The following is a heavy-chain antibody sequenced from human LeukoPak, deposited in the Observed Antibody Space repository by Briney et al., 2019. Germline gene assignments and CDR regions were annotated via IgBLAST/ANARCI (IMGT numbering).Heavy chain of an antibody. J-gene: IGHJ4*02. CDR3: ARDPGYSYGYDY. CDR2: ISSSGGNT. Sequence: GGSLRLSCAASGFTFSSYGMSWVRQAPGKGLEWVSAISSSGGNTYYADSVKGRFTISRDNSKNTLSLQMNSLRAEDTAVYYCARDPGYSYGYDYWGQGALVTVSS. D-gene: IGHD5-18*01. CDR1: GFTFSSYG. V-gene: IGHV3-23*01.